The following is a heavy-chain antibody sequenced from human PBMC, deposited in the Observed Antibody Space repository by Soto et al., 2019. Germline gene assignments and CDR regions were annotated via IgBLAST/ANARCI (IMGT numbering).Heavy chain of an antibody. Sequence: QVQLVESGGGVVQPGRSLRLSCAASGFTFSSYAMHLVRQAPGKGLEWVTVISYDGSNKYYADSVKGRFTISRDNSKNTLYLQMNSLRAEDTTVYYCARGYSGWYSSYFDYWGQGTLVTVSS. D-gene: IGHD6-19*01. CDR1: GFTFSSYA. J-gene: IGHJ4*02. CDR3: ARGYSGWYSSYFDY. V-gene: IGHV3-30-3*01. CDR2: ISYDGSNK.